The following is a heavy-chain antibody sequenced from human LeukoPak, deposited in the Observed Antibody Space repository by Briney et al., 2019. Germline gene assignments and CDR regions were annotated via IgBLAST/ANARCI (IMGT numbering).Heavy chain of an antibody. CDR2: INPSGGST. J-gene: IGHJ6*02. CDR3: ASVYLHGMDV. CDR1: GYSLTTYY. D-gene: IGHD1-14*01. V-gene: IGHV1-46*01. Sequence: ASVKVSCKASGYSLTTYYMHWVRQAPGQGLERMAIINPSGGSTNYAQKFQGRVTMTRDTPTNTVYMEMSSLRIEDTAVYYCASVYLHGMDVWGQGTTVTVSS.